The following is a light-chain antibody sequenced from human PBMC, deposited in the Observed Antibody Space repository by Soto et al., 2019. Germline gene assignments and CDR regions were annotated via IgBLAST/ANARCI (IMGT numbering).Light chain of an antibody. V-gene: IGKV3-20*01. CDR2: GAS. J-gene: IGKJ4*01. CDR3: LQSGRSPPHLT. CDR1: QSIDNLY. Sequence: EIVLTQSPCTLSLSPGERATLSCRASQSIDNLYLAWYQQKPGQTPMLLIFGASTRATGIPDRFSASGSGTDFTLTISRLEPEDFSVYYCLQSGRSPPHLTFGGGTTVEIK.